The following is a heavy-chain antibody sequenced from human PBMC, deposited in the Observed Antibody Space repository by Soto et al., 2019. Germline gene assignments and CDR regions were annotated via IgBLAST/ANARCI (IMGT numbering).Heavy chain of an antibody. CDR2: VSNNGLNT. Sequence: GGSLRLSCSPSRLCLNRYAMSWDRQATGGRLEYVSAVSNNGLNTYYADSVTGRFTISRDNSKSTLSLQMSSLTSVDTAVYYCVTEITGTIGSNHWGRGTLVTSPQ. D-gene: IGHD1-7*01. CDR1: RLCLNRYA. CDR3: VTEITGTIGSNH. J-gene: IGHJ4*02. V-gene: IGHV3-64D*06.